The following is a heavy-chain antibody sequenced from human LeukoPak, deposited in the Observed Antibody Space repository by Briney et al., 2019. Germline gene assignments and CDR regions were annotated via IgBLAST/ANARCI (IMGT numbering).Heavy chain of an antibody. Sequence: GGSLRLSCEASGFTFSNYAMSWVRQAPGKGLEWVSDISDFGVYTNYVDSVKGRFTISRDNSKNMLYHQMNSLRAEDTALYYCVGKGNGAFDIWGQGTMVTVSS. CDR2: ISDFGVYT. CDR1: GFTFSNYA. V-gene: IGHV3-23*01. D-gene: IGHD1-26*01. CDR3: VGKGNGAFDI. J-gene: IGHJ3*02.